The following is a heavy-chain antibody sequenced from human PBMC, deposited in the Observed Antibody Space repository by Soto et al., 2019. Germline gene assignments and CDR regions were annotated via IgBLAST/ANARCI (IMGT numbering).Heavy chain of an antibody. J-gene: IGHJ4*02. CDR1: GYTFTSYA. V-gene: IGHV1-3*01. CDR2: INAGNGNT. D-gene: IGHD3-3*01. Sequence: ASVKVSCKASGYTFTSYAMHWVRQAPGQRLEWMGWINAGNGNTKYSQKFQGRVTITRDTSASTAYMELSSLRSEDTAVYYCARDLGDDFWSGYLDYWGQGTLVTVS. CDR3: ARDLGDDFWSGYLDY.